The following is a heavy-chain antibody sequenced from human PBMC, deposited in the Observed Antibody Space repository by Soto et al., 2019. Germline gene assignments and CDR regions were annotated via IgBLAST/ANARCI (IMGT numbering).Heavy chain of an antibody. CDR3: ATAAMRGYYGMDV. J-gene: IGHJ6*02. CDR1: GGTFSSYA. CDR2: IIPMFGAA. V-gene: IGHV1-69*13. Sequence: ASVKVSCKASGGTFSSYAISWVRQAPGQGLEWMGGIIPMFGAANYAQKFQGRVTITAHESTSTAYMELSSLRFEDTAVYYCATAAMRGYYGMDVWGQGTTVTVSS. D-gene: IGHD2-2*01.